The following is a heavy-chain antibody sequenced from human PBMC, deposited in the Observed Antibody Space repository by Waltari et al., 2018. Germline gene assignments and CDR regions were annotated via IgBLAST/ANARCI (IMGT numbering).Heavy chain of an antibody. V-gene: IGHV1-2*06. CDR3: ARSSSSSLYAFDI. CDR1: GYTFTGYY. D-gene: IGHD6-6*01. J-gene: IGHJ3*02. CDR2: INPNSGGK. Sequence: QVQLVQSGAEVKKPGASVKVSCKASGYTFTGYYMHWVRQAPGHGLEWMVRINPNSGGKNYAKKFQGRVTMTRDTSISTAYMELSRLRSDDTAVYYCARSSSSSLYAFDIWGQGTMVTVSS.